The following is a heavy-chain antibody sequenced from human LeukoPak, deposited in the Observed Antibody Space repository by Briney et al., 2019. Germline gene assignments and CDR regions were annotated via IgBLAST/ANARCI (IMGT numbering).Heavy chain of an antibody. Sequence: PSGTLSLTCAVSGGSISSSNWWSWVRQPPGKGLEWIGEIYHSGSTNYNPSLKSRVTISVDKSKNQFSLKLSSVTAADTAVYYCARRSKKYSSSAYFDYWGQGTLVTVSS. D-gene: IGHD6-6*01. CDR1: GGSISSSNW. V-gene: IGHV4-4*02. CDR3: ARRSKKYSSSAYFDY. CDR2: IYHSGST. J-gene: IGHJ4*02.